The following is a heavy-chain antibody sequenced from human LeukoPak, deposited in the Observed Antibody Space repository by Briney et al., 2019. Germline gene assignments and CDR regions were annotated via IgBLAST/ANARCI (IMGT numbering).Heavy chain of an antibody. D-gene: IGHD2-15*01. V-gene: IGHV4-59*08. Sequence: SSETLSLTCAVSGGSISGYYWTWIRQPPGKGLEWMGYVYYSGGTSYNPSLKSRVTMSVDTSKNQFSLKLSSVTAADTAVYYCARYFCSGGRCSHFDYWGQGTLVTVSS. CDR1: GGSISGYY. J-gene: IGHJ4*02. CDR3: ARYFCSGGRCSHFDY. CDR2: VYYSGGT.